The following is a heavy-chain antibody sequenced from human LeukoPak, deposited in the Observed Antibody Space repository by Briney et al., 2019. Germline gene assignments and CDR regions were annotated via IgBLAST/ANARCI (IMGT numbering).Heavy chain of an antibody. D-gene: IGHD4-23*01. CDR2: INHSGST. CDR3: ARLAPGYYGGNFPIDL. CDR1: GGSFSGYY. V-gene: IGHV4-34*01. Sequence: SETLSLTCAVYGGSFSGYYWSWIRQPPGKGLEWIGEINHSGSTNYNPSLKSRVTISVDTSKNQFSLKLSSVTAADTAVYYCARLAPGYYGGNFPIDLWGRGTLVTVSS. J-gene: IGHJ2*01.